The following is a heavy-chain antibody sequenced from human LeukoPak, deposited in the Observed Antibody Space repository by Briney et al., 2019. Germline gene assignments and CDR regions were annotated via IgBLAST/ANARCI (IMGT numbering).Heavy chain of an antibody. CDR2: ISGSGGST. CDR1: GFTFSSYA. D-gene: IGHD3-3*01. Sequence: GGSLRLSCAASGFTFSSYAMSWVRQAPGKGLEWVSAISGSGGSTYYADSVKGRFTISRDNAKNSLYLQMNSLRAEDTAVYYCARGDVLRFLEWLPHDAFDIWGQGTMVTVSS. CDR3: ARGDVLRFLEWLPHDAFDI. V-gene: IGHV3-23*01. J-gene: IGHJ3*02.